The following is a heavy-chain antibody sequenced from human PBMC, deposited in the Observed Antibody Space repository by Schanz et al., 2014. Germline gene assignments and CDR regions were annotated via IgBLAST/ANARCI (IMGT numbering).Heavy chain of an antibody. CDR1: GFSFSSYS. CDR3: AKDSTHIDIVLVPTAIDY. D-gene: IGHD2-2*01. CDR2: IDGKSTTV. V-gene: IGHV3-48*01. Sequence: EVQLVESGGYLVQPGGSLRLSCSASGFSFSSYSMNWVRQAPGKGLEWLSYIDGKSTTVYYADSVKGRFTVSRDNARNSLYLHMNTLGAEDTAVYYCAKDSTHIDIVLVPTAIDYWGQGTLVTVSS. J-gene: IGHJ4*02.